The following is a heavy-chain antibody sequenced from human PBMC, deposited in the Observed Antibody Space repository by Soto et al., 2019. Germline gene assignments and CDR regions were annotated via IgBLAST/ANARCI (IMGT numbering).Heavy chain of an antibody. J-gene: IGHJ6*02. CDR2: VRSKAYGGTT. CDR1: GFTVGDYA. Sequence: GGALRLSCTASGFTVGDYAMSWFRQAPGKGLEGVGFVRSKAYGGTTEYAASVKGRFTISRDDSKSIAYLQMNRLKTEDTAVYYCTSPHDYGDSYYSCGMDVWGQGSSV. V-gene: IGHV3-49*03. D-gene: IGHD4-17*01. CDR3: TSPHDYGDSYYSCGMDV.